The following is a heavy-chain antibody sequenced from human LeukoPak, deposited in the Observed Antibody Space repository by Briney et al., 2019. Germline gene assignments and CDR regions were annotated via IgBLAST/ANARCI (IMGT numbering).Heavy chain of an antibody. D-gene: IGHD6-13*01. V-gene: IGHV1-69*05. CDR3: ARDFDGAAAGTGAFDI. Sequence: SVKVSCKASGGTFSSYAISWVRQAPGQGLEWMGGIIPIFGTANYAQKFQGRVTITTDESTSTAYMELSSLRSEDTAVYYCARDFDGAAAGTGAFDIWGQGTMVTVSS. CDR2: IIPIFGTA. J-gene: IGHJ3*02. CDR1: GGTFSSYA.